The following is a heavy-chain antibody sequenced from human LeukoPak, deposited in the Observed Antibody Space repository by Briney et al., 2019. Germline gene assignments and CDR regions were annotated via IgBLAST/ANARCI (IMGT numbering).Heavy chain of an antibody. Sequence: GGSPRLSCAASGFTFSSYAMSWVRQAPGKGLEWVSAISGSGGSTYYADSVKGRFTISRDNSKNTLYLQMNSLRAEDTAVYYCAKVRSSWYSFDYWGQGTLVTVSS. V-gene: IGHV3-23*01. CDR2: ISGSGGST. J-gene: IGHJ4*02. CDR1: GFTFSSYA. CDR3: AKVRSSWYSFDY. D-gene: IGHD6-13*01.